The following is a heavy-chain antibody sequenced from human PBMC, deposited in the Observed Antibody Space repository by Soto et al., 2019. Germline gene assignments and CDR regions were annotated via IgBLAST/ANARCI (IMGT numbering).Heavy chain of an antibody. V-gene: IGHV1-3*01. CDR2: INAGNGNT. J-gene: IGHJ5*02. CDR1: GYTFTSSA. Sequence: QVQLVQSGAEVKKPGASVKVSCKASGYTFTSSAMHWVRQAPGQSLEWMGWINAGNGNTKYSQKFQGRVTITRYTPASTAYMELSSLRSEDTAVYYCARSTGTAVWGDPWGQGTLVTVSS. D-gene: IGHD6-19*01. CDR3: ARSTGTAVWGDP.